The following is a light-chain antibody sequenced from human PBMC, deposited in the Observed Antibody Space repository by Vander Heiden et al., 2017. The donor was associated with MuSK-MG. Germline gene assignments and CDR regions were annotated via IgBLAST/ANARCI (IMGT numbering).Light chain of an antibody. Sequence: DIVMTQSPDSLAVSLGERATINCKSSQSLLYRSNNKNYLAWYQQKPGQPPKLLMYWASTREFGVPDRFSGSGSGTDFTLTISSLQAEDVAVYYCQQYYSTPFTFGPGTKVDI. CDR1: QSLLYRSNNKNY. J-gene: IGKJ3*01. CDR3: QQYYSTPFT. V-gene: IGKV4-1*01. CDR2: WAS.